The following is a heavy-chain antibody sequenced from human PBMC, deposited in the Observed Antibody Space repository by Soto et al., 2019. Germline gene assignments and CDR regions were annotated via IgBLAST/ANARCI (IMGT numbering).Heavy chain of an antibody. V-gene: IGHV3-74*01. CDR2: INPESTTL. Sequence: EAQLVESGGGLVQPGGSLTLSCTASEITLNIYWMHWIRQAPGKGLVWVSRINPESTTLTYADSVTGRFTISRDSAKNTRYLQMNGLSAEDTAIYYCTKDTFCAWDSWGQGTLVTVSS. J-gene: IGHJ4*02. CDR3: TKDTFCAWDS. CDR1: EITLNIYW.